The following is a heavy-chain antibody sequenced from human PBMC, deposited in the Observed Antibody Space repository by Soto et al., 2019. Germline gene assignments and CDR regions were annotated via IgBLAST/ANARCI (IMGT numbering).Heavy chain of an antibody. Sequence: GGSLRLSCAVSGFTFSTYAMTWVRQAPGKGLEWVSAISGSADNTYYADSVKGRLTISRDNSKSTLYLQMNTLRAEDTALYFCAKAGYGSDVLWWFGPWGQGTLVTVS. CDR3: AKAGYGSDVLWWFGP. J-gene: IGHJ5*02. CDR1: GFTFSTYA. D-gene: IGHD5-12*01. CDR2: ISGSADNT. V-gene: IGHV3-23*01.